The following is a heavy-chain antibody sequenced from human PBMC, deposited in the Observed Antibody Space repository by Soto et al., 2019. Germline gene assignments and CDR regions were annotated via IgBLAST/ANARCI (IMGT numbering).Heavy chain of an antibody. J-gene: IGHJ4*02. V-gene: IGHV4-31*03. CDR3: ARAPNLIFGVVIPGPTFDY. CDR2: IYYSGST. D-gene: IGHD3-3*01. Sequence: NPSETLSLTCTVSGGSISSGGYYWSWIRQHPGKGLEWIGYIYYSGSTYYNPSLKSRVTISVDTSKNQFSLKLSSVTAADTAVYYCARAPNLIFGVVIPGPTFDYWGQGTLVTVSS. CDR1: GGSISSGGYY.